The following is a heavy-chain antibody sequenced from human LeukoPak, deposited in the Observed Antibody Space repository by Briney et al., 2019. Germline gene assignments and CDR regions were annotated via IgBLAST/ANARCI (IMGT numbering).Heavy chain of an antibody. Sequence: ASVKVSCKASGYTFTGYYMHWVRQAPGQGLEWMGWINPNSGGTNYAQKFQGWVTMTRDTSISTAYMELSRLRSDDTAVYYCARGGPLTDYYDSTDWFDPWGQGTLVTVSS. CDR2: INPNSGGT. CDR1: GYTFTGYY. J-gene: IGHJ5*02. D-gene: IGHD3-22*01. V-gene: IGHV1-2*04. CDR3: ARGGPLTDYYDSTDWFDP.